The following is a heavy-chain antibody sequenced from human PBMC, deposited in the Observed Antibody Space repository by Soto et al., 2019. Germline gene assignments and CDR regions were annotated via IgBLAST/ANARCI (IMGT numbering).Heavy chain of an antibody. CDR3: AHGEGIVKSIVYFDY. V-gene: IGHV1-24*01. CDR1: GYFLTALS. CDR2: LDREDGET. D-gene: IGHD1-26*01. J-gene: IGHJ4*02. Sequence: GASVKVSCKVSGYFLTALSIHWVRQAPGKGLEWMGGLDREDGETIYAQKFQGRVTMTEDTSTDSAYMELSSLTSEDTAIYYCAHGEGIVKSIVYFDYWGQGTLVTVSS.